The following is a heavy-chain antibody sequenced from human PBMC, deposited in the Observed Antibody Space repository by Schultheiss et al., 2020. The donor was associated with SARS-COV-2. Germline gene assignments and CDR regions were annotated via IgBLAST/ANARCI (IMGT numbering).Heavy chain of an antibody. CDR2: ISYDGSNK. CDR1: GFTFSTYA. CDR3: AKSWWFGKYSNYYYYGMDV. Sequence: GGSLRLSCAASGFTFSTYAMHWVRQAPGKGLEWVAVISYDGSNKYYADSVKGRFTISRDNSKNTLYLQMNSLRAEDTAVYYCAKSWWFGKYSNYYYYGMDVWGQGTTVTVSS. D-gene: IGHD2-15*01. J-gene: IGHJ6*02. V-gene: IGHV3-30-3*01.